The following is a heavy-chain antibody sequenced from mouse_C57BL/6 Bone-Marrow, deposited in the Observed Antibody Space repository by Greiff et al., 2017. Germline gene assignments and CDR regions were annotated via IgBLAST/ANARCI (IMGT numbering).Heavy chain of an antibody. J-gene: IGHJ3*01. V-gene: IGHV1-81*01. Sequence: VQLVESGAELARPGASVKLSCKASGYTFTSYGISWVKQRTGQGLEWIGEIYPRSGNTYYNEKFKGKATLTADTSSSTAYMELRSLTSEDSAVYVCSTLYYGNNGGFAYWGQGTLVTVSA. CDR2: IYPRSGNT. D-gene: IGHD2-1*01. CDR3: STLYYGNNGGFAY. CDR1: GYTFTSYG.